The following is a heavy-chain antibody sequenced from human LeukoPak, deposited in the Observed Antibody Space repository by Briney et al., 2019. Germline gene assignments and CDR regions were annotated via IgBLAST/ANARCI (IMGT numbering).Heavy chain of an antibody. J-gene: IGHJ3*02. CDR2: ISGSGGST. CDR3: AKTYYYDSSGHDAIDI. CDR1: GFTFSSYA. Sequence: AGGSLRLSCAASGFTFSSYAMSWVRQAPGKGLEWVSAISGSGGSTYYADSVKGRFTISRDNSKNTLYLQMDSLRAEDTAVYYCAKTYYYDSSGHDAIDIWGQGTMVTVSS. V-gene: IGHV3-23*01. D-gene: IGHD3-22*01.